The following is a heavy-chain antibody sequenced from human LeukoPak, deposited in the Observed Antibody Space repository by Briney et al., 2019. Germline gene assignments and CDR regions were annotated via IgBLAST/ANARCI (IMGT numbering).Heavy chain of an antibody. Sequence: GGSLRLSCAASGFTFSSYNMNWVRQTPGQGLEWVSSITSGSSRIYYADSVKGRFTISRDNAKSSLYLQMNSLRAEDTAVYYCARDPYSGSYGADYYYYMDVWGKGTTVTISS. CDR3: ARDPYSGSYGADYYYYMDV. J-gene: IGHJ6*03. CDR2: ITSGSSRI. D-gene: IGHD1-26*01. V-gene: IGHV3-21*01. CDR1: GFTFSSYN.